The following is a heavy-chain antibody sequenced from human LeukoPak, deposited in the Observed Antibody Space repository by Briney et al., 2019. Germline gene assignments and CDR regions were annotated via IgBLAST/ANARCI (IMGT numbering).Heavy chain of an antibody. D-gene: IGHD6-19*01. J-gene: IGHJ4*02. CDR3: ASHVSGWQFGY. V-gene: IGHV4-59*08. CDR1: GGSISGSY. CDR2: IYYSGSS. Sequence: PSETLSLTCTVSGGSISGSYWSWIRQPPGKGLEWIGYIYYSGSSNYNPSLKSRVTTSVETSKNQFSLKLISPTAADTAVYYCASHVSGWQFGYCGQGALVSDSS.